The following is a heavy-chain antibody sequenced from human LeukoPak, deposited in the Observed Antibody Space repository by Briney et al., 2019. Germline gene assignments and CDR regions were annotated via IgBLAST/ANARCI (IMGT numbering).Heavy chain of an antibody. CDR3: AKTLLSYCSGGSCYFDY. V-gene: IGHV3-23*01. D-gene: IGHD2-15*01. CDR1: GFTFSDYY. Sequence: GGSLRLSCAASGFTFSDYYMSWIRQAPGKGLEWVSAISSSGFNTYYADSVEGRFTISRDNSQNTLYLHMNSLRGEDTAVYYCAKTLLSYCSGGSCYFDYWGQGTLVTVSS. J-gene: IGHJ4*02. CDR2: ISSSGFNT.